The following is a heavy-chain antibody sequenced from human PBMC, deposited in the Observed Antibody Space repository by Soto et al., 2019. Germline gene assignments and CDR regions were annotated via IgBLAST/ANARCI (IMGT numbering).Heavy chain of an antibody. CDR3: ATGNPMVRGVIYGYYYYYMDV. CDR1: GYTLTELS. CDR2: FDPEDGET. Sequence: ASVKVSCKVSGYTLTELSMHWVRQAPGKGLEWMGGFDPEDGETIYAQKFQGRVTMTEDTSTDTAYMELSSLRSEDTAVYYCATGNPMVRGVIYGYYYYYMDVWGKGTTVTVSS. J-gene: IGHJ6*03. D-gene: IGHD3-10*01. V-gene: IGHV1-24*01.